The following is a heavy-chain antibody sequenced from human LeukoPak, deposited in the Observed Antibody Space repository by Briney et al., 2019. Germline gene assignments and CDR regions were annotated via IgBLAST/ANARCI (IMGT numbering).Heavy chain of an antibody. D-gene: IGHD3-10*01. CDR1: GFIVSGTY. J-gene: IGHJ5*02. Sequence: PGQSLRLSCAASGFIVSGTYMTWVRQAPGKGLVWVSRINRDESHTNHADTVKGRFHISRDNAKNTQYLHMNSLRAEDTAVCYCTANYNHWGQGTLVTVSS. V-gene: IGHV3-74*01. CDR2: INRDESHT. CDR3: TANYNH.